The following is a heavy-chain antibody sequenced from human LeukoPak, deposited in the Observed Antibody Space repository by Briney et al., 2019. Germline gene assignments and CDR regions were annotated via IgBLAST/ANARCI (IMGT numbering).Heavy chain of an antibody. CDR1: GFAFSNYN. V-gene: IGHV3-48*01. D-gene: IGHD3-3*01. J-gene: IGHJ4*02. Sequence: GGSLRLSCAASGFAFSNYNMNWVRQAPGKGLEWVSYSSSSSHSIYYADSVKGRFTVSRDNAQDSLYLQLNNLKAGDTAVYYCAKAYREYYDPTVEPGDSWGQGTLVTVSS. CDR3: AKAYREYYDPTVEPGDS. CDR2: SSSSSHSI.